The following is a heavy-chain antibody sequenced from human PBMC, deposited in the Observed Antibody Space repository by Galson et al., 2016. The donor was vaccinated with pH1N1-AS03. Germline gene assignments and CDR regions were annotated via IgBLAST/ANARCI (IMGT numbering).Heavy chain of an antibody. D-gene: IGHD3-3*01. CDR1: GGTFINYA. CDR2: IIAIFGTA. V-gene: IGHV1-69*13. J-gene: IGHJ6*02. Sequence: SVKVSCKASGGTFINYAISWVRQAPGQGLEWMGGIIAIFGTANYAQKFQGRVTITADESTSTTYMEVNSLRSEDPAVYYGARDLVLRFLERSPYDYNAMDVWGQGTTVTVSS. CDR3: ARDLVLRFLERSPYDYNAMDV.